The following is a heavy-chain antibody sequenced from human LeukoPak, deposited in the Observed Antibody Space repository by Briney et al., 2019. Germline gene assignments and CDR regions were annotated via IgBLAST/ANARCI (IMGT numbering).Heavy chain of an antibody. Sequence: GGSLRLSCAASEFSVGSNYMTWVRQAPGKGLEWVSLIYSGGSTYYADSVKGRFTISRDNSKSTLYLQMNSLRAEDTAVYYCARGAARMVEMGTIISFDYWGQGTLVTVSS. CDR2: IYSGGST. CDR1: EFSVGSNY. J-gene: IGHJ4*02. CDR3: ARGAARMVEMGTIISFDY. V-gene: IGHV3-66*01. D-gene: IGHD5-24*01.